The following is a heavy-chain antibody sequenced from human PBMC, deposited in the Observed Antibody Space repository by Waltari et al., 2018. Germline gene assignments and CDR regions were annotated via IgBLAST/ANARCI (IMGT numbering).Heavy chain of an antibody. CDR3: ASTVRWLNFDQ. D-gene: IGHD6-19*01. CDR2: VHKNANI. J-gene: IGHJ4*02. Sequence: QVQLQESGPVLVKPSETLSLTYTVSGDSITNFYWSWIRQSPGKGLEWIANVHKNANINYNPSLQSRVTMSRDTSRSQLSLRLTSVTAADTAVYYCASTVRWLNFDQWGQGTLVTVSS. CDR1: GDSITNFY. V-gene: IGHV4-59*01.